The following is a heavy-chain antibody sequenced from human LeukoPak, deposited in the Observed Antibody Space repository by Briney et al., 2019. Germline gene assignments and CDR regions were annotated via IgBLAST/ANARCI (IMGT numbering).Heavy chain of an antibody. Sequence: GGSLRLSCAASGFTFSSYSMNWVRQAPGKGLEWVSYISSSSSTIYYADSVKGRFTISRDNAKNSLYLQMNSLRAEDTAVYYCARSIVGAISHAFDIWGQGTMVTVSS. D-gene: IGHD1-26*01. V-gene: IGHV3-48*01. J-gene: IGHJ3*02. CDR3: ARSIVGAISHAFDI. CDR1: GFTFSSYS. CDR2: ISSSSSTI.